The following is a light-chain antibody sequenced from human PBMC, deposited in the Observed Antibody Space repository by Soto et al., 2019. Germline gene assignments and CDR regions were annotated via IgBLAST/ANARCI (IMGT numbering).Light chain of an antibody. CDR2: DNN. J-gene: IGLJ3*02. Sequence: QSVLTQPPSVSGAPGQRVIIYCTGSSSNIGAGYDVHWYQQLPGAAPKLLIFDNNYRPSGVPDRFSGSKSGTSAYLAITGLQSEDEADYYCQSYDSSLTDSRVFGGGTKLTVL. CDR3: QSYDSSLTDSRV. CDR1: SSNIGAGYD. V-gene: IGLV1-40*01.